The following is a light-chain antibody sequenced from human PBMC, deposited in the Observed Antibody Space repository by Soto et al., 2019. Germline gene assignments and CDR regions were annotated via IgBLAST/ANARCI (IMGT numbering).Light chain of an antibody. CDR2: GAS. J-gene: IGKJ5*01. Sequence: EILLTKSQGTLSLSPGERATLSCRASQSVSSSYLAWYQQKPGQAPRLLIYGASSRATGIPDRFSGSGSGTDFTLTISSLEPEDFAVYYCQQRSNWPPITFGQGTRLATK. CDR1: QSVSSSY. CDR3: QQRSNWPPIT. V-gene: IGKV3D-20*02.